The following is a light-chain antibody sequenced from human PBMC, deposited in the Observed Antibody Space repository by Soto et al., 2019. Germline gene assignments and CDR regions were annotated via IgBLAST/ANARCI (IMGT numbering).Light chain of an antibody. V-gene: IGKV3-20*01. CDR1: QSVSSSY. J-gene: IGKJ5*01. Sequence: EILFTQSPGTLSLSPGERATLSCRASQSVSSSYLAWDQQKPGQAPRLLIYGASSRANGIPDRFSGSGSGTDFTLTISRLEPEDFAVYYCQQYGTSPPITFGQGTRLEIK. CDR2: GAS. CDR3: QQYGTSPPIT.